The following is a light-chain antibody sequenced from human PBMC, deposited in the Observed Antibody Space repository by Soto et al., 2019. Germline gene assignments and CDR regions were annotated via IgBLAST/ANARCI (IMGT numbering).Light chain of an antibody. CDR2: GHT. V-gene: IGLV1-40*01. Sequence: QSVLTQPPSVSGAPGQRVTISCTGSSSNIGAGYDVHWYQQLPGTAPKLLINGHTNGPSGVPERFSGSKSGTSASLAITGLQAEDEADYYCAAWDDSLNGLVFGGGTKLTVL. CDR1: SSNIGAGYD. CDR3: AAWDDSLNGLV. J-gene: IGLJ2*01.